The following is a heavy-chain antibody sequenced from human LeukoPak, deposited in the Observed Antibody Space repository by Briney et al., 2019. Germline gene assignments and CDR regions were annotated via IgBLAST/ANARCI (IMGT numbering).Heavy chain of an antibody. Sequence: PGGSLRLSCAASGFTFSSYKMNWVRQAPGKGLEWVSYITSGASTIYYADSVKGRFTISRDNAKNSLYLQMNSLRVEDTAVYYCARQDPELAYWGQGTLVTVSS. CDR3: ARQDPELAY. CDR2: ITSGASTI. CDR1: GFTFSSYK. V-gene: IGHV3-48*03. D-gene: IGHD1-26*01. J-gene: IGHJ4*02.